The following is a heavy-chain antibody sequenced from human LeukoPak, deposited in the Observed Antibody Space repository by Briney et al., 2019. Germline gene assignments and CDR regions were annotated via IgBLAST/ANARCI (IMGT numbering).Heavy chain of an antibody. D-gene: IGHD1-26*01. CDR1: GGSISYTNYY. Sequence: PSETLSLTCSVSGGSISYTNYYWGWIRQPPGKGLEWIGTIFYTGTYYNPSLKSRATISVDTSKDQFSLTLSSVTAADTAVCYCARLYSGSYYFDYWGQGILVTVSS. J-gene: IGHJ4*02. CDR2: IFYTGT. V-gene: IGHV4-39*01. CDR3: ARLYSGSYYFDY.